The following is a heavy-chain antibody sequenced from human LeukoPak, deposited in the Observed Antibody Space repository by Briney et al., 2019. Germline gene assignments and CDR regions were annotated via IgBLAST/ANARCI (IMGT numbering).Heavy chain of an antibody. CDR2: ISGSSSYT. D-gene: IGHD6-13*01. Sequence: GGSLRLSCTASGFTFSDYYMNWIRQAPGKGLEWVSYISGSSSYTNYADSVKGRFTISRDNAKNSLYLQMNSLRAEDTAVYYCATRGHSSSWYYFDYWGQGTLVTVSS. J-gene: IGHJ4*02. CDR3: ATRGHSSSWYYFDY. V-gene: IGHV3-11*03. CDR1: GFTFSDYY.